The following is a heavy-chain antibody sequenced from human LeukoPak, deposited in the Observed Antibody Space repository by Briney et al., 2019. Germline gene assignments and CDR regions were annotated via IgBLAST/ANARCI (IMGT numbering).Heavy chain of an antibody. CDR3: ARAVAGTDEIDS. CDR1: GFSFSSYD. J-gene: IGHJ4*02. D-gene: IGHD6-19*01. Sequence: GGSLRLSCAGSGFSFSSYDMLWVRQATGKGLEGVSAIGSGGDTYYAGSVKGRFTISRESAKNSFYLQMNGLSAGDTAVYFCARAVAGTDEIDSWGQGTLVTVSS. CDR2: IGSGGDT. V-gene: IGHV3-13*01.